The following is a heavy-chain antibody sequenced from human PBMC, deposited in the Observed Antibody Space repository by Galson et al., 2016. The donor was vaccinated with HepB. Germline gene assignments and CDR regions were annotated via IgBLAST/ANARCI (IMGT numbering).Heavy chain of an antibody. CDR1: GFTFRNYP. CDR3: AKRGVSPVDALDI. J-gene: IGHJ3*02. CDR2: VSDSGGIT. Sequence: SLRLSCAASGFTFRNYPMSWVRQAPGKGLEWVSAVSDSGGITLYADSVKGRFTISRDNSKNTLYLQMNSLRAEDTAVYYCAKRGVSPVDALDIWGQGTMVTVS. V-gene: IGHV3-23*01.